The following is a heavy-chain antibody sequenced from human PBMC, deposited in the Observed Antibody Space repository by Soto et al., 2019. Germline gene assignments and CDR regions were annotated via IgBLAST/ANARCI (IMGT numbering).Heavy chain of an antibody. CDR1: GFTFSTFA. Sequence: ESGGGVVQPGRSPRLSCAASGFTFSTFAMHWVRQAPGKGLEWVAVISNDGITKYYADSVKGRFTISRDNSNNTLYLEMNSLRADDTAVYYGYSSGWWGQGTLVTVSS. V-gene: IGHV3-30*03. D-gene: IGHD6-19*01. J-gene: IGHJ4*02. CDR3: YSSGW. CDR2: ISNDGITK.